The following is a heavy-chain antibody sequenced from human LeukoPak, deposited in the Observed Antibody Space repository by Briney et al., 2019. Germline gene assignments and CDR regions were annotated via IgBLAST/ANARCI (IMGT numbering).Heavy chain of an antibody. CDR3: ARDFKKSFDY. J-gene: IGHJ4*02. CDR1: AFTVSTNY. Sequence: GGSLRLSCAASAFTVSTNYLSWVRQAPGKGLEWVSVIYSGGSTYYADSVKGRFTISRDNSKNTLYLQMNSLRAEDTAVYYCARDFKKSFDYWGQGTLVTVSS. CDR2: IYSGGST. V-gene: IGHV3-53*01.